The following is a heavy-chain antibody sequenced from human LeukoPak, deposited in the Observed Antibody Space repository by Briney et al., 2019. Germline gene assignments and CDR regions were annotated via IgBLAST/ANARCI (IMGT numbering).Heavy chain of an antibody. D-gene: IGHD4-23*01. V-gene: IGHV4-39*07. CDR3: ATEWVVTRYFDY. J-gene: IGHJ4*02. CDR2: IYYSGST. CDR1: GGSISSSSYY. Sequence: SETLSLTCTVSGGSISSSSYYWGWIRQPPGKGLEWIGSIYYSGSTYYNPSLKSRVTISVDTSKNQFFLKLSSVTAADTAVYYCATEWVVTRYFDYWGQGTLVTVSS.